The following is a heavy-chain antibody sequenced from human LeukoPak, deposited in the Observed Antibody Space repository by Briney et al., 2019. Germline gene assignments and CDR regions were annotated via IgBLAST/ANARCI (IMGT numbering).Heavy chain of an antibody. CDR3: ARHPELYFFDY. Sequence: ASETLSLTCTVSAGSISSYYWSWIRQPPGRGLEWIGYISYSGSTNYNPSLKSRVTISAGTSKNQVSLTLSSVTAADTAVYYCARHPELYFFDYWGQGTLVTVSS. V-gene: IGHV4-59*08. D-gene: IGHD1-26*01. CDR2: ISYSGST. J-gene: IGHJ4*02. CDR1: AGSISSYY.